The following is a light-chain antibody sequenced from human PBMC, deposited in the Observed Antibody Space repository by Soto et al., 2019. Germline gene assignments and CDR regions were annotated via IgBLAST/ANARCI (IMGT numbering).Light chain of an antibody. J-gene: IGLJ1*01. CDR2: DVT. Sequence: QSVLTQPAAVSGSPGQSITISCTGTSSDVGGYNYVSWYQQLPGTAPKLMIYDVTNRPSGVSNRFSGSKSGNTASLTISGLQAEDAADYYCSSYTSTSTLVVFGTGTKLTVL. V-gene: IGLV2-14*03. CDR3: SSYTSTSTLVV. CDR1: SSDVGGYNY.